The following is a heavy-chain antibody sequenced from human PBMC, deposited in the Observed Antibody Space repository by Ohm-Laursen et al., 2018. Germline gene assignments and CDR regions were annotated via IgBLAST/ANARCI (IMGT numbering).Heavy chain of an antibody. Sequence: SLRLSCAASGFTVSSYEMSWVRQAPGMGLEWVSHISNSGSVIRYADSVKGRFTVSRDNAKNSLYLQMNSLRVEDTAVYYCARDLFDSGDRLDCWGQGVVVSVST. CDR2: ISNSGSVI. D-gene: IGHD4-17*01. CDR3: ARDLFDSGDRLDC. CDR1: GFTVSSYE. V-gene: IGHV3-48*03. J-gene: IGHJ4*02.